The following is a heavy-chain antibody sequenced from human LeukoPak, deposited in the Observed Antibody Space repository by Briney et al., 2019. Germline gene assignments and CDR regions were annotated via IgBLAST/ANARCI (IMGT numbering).Heavy chain of an antibody. Sequence: SETLSLTCAVYGGSFSGYYWSWIRQPPGKGLKWIGAIIHSGSTNYNPSLKSRVTISVDTSKNHFSLKLISVTAADTAVYFCARSGSSYIFDYWGQGALVTVSS. CDR1: GGSFSGYY. CDR2: IIHSGST. V-gene: IGHV4-34*12. CDR3: ARSGSSYIFDY. J-gene: IGHJ4*02. D-gene: IGHD1-26*01.